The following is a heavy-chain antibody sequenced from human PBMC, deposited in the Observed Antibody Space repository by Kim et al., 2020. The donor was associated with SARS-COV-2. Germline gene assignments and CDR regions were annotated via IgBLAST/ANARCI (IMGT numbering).Heavy chain of an antibody. D-gene: IGHD2-15*01. V-gene: IGHV3-21*01. Sequence: IYNADSGRDRFTISRDNAKNSLYLQMNSLRAEDTAVYYCARELSGGLDYWGQGTLVTVSS. CDR2: I. J-gene: IGHJ4*02. CDR3: ARELSGGLDY.